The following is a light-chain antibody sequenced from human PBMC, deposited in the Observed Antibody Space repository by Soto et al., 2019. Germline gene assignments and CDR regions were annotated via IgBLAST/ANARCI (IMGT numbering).Light chain of an antibody. CDR1: SSDVGAYDY. CDR3: SSYGGSNNYV. Sequence: QSVLSQPPSASGSPGQSVTISCTGTSSDVGAYDYASWYQQHPGKAPKLMIYEVAKRPSGVPDRFSGSKSGYTASLTVSGLQAEDEADYYCSSYGGSNNYVFGTGTKVTVL. CDR2: EVA. J-gene: IGLJ1*01. V-gene: IGLV2-8*01.